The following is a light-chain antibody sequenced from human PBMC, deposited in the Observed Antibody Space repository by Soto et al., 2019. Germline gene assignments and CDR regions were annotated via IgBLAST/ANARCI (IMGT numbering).Light chain of an antibody. CDR2: GAT. J-gene: IGKJ1*01. CDR1: QNVLYD. CDR3: QQYRSWPRT. Sequence: EILLTQSPATLSVSPGETATLSCRASQNVLYDLAWYQQKPGQAPRLLVYGATTRATDAPAKFRGRGSGTEFSLTISSLQSEDAANYCYQQYRSWPRTFGQGSKVEI. V-gene: IGKV3-15*01.